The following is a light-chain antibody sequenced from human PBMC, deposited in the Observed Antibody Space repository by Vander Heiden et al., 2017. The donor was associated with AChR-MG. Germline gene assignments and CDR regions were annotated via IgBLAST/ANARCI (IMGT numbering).Light chain of an antibody. CDR2: EDS. V-gene: IGLV2-14*01. CDR3: NSYRASSTPYV. CDR1: SSDVGGYNY. J-gene: IGLJ1*01. Sequence: QSALTQHASVSGSPGQSITISCTGSSSDVGGYNYVSWYQHHPGKAPKLMIYEDSNRPSGVSKRFSGSKSGNTASLTISGLQAEDEAQYYCNSYRASSTPYVFGTGTTVTVL.